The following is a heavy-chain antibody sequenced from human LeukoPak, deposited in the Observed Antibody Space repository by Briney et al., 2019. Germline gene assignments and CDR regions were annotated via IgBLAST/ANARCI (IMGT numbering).Heavy chain of an antibody. CDR2: IFHTGDS. CDR1: GVSTSDSY. CDR3: AGHRFASPLDS. D-gene: IGHD3-10*01. Sequence: SETLSLTCTVSGVSTSDSYWSWVRQPPGKGLEWIGYIFHTGDSHHNPSFRSRVSISLDTSKDQISLRLTSVTAADTAVYYCAGHRFASPLDSWGQGTLVTVSS. V-gene: IGHV4-59*08. J-gene: IGHJ4*02.